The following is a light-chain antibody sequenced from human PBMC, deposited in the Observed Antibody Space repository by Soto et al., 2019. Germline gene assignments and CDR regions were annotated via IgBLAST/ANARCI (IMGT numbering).Light chain of an antibody. CDR2: KGT. J-gene: IGLJ1*01. V-gene: IGLV2-23*01. CDR1: TSYVVAYNS. CDR3: CYSAPESIYV. Sequence: HPAAVSMAPRHSITISCTVTTSYVVAYNSVSWYQQHPHKAPQVIIYKGTQRPSWFSNRFSGSTSGNAASLTISCLKADDEADYFCCYSAPESIYVFPSGTKATV.